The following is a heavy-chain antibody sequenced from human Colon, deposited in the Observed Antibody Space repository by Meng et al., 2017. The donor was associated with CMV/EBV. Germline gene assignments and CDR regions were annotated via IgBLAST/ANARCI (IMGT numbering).Heavy chain of an antibody. J-gene: IGHJ4*02. D-gene: IGHD1-1*01. V-gene: IGHV3-30*03. CDR2: MSSDGNSE. CDR1: GLTCREYT. Sequence: GAYGLTCREYTMRWVREARGKGVEWVELMSSDGNSEHYADSVKGRFTVSRDNSKNTVDLHMNSLRVEDTAVYYCARDDWNDVTLFDCWGQGTLVTVSS. CDR3: ARDDWNDVTLFDC.